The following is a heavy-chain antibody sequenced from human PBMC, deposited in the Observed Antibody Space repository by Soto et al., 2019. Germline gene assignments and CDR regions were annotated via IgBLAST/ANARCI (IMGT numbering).Heavy chain of an antibody. Sequence: GGSLRLSCAASGFTVSSNYMSWVRQAPGKGLEWVSVIYSGGSTYYADSVKGRFTISRDNSKNTLYLQMNSLRAEDTAVYYCARDTPTRRANYCYYYGMDVWGQGTTVTVSS. J-gene: IGHJ6*02. CDR1: GFTVSSNY. V-gene: IGHV3-53*01. CDR2: IYSGGST. CDR3: ARDTPTRRANYCYYYGMDV. D-gene: IGHD5-12*01.